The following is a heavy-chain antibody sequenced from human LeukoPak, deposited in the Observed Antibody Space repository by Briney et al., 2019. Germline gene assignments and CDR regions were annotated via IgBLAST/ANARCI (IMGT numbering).Heavy chain of an antibody. V-gene: IGHV4-34*01. Sequence: SETLSLTCAVYGGSFSGYYWSWIRQPPGKGLEWIGEINHSGSTNYNPSLKSRVTISVDTSKNQLSLKLSSVTAADTAVYYCASRGDDMVRGVIPFDYWGQGTLVTVSS. CDR2: INHSGST. D-gene: IGHD3-10*01. J-gene: IGHJ4*02. CDR3: ASRGDDMVRGVIPFDY. CDR1: GGSFSGYY.